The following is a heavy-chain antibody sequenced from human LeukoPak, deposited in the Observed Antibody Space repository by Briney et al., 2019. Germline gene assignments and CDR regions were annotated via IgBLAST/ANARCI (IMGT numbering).Heavy chain of an antibody. V-gene: IGHV3-30*02. CDR3: AKDFNIGIAVAGLFDY. CDR1: GFTFSSYG. D-gene: IGHD6-19*01. CDR2: IRYDGSNK. Sequence: QPGGSLRLSCAASGFTFSSYGMHLVRQAPGKGLEWVAFIRYDGSNKYYADSVKGRFTISRDNSKNTLYLQMNSLRAEDTAVYYCAKDFNIGIAVAGLFDYWGQGTLVTVSS. J-gene: IGHJ4*02.